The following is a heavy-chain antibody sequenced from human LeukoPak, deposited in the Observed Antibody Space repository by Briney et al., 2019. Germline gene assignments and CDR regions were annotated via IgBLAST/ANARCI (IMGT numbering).Heavy chain of an antibody. V-gene: IGHV3-23*01. D-gene: IGHD3-22*01. CDR3: AKDHKGAGDYYDSSGS. J-gene: IGHJ5*02. CDR1: GFTFSSYS. CDR2: ISGSGGST. Sequence: GGSLRLSCAASGFTFSSYSMNWVRQAPGKGLEWVSAISGSGGSTYYADSVKGRFTISRDNSKNTLYLQMNSLRAEDTAVYYCAKDHKGAGDYYDSSGSWGQGTLVTVSS.